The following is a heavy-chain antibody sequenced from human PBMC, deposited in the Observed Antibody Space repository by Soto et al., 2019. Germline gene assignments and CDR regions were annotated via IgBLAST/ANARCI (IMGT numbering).Heavy chain of an antibody. Sequence: QVQLVQSGAEVKKPGSSVKVSCKASGGTFSSYTISWVRQAPGQGLEWMGRIIPILGIANYAQKFQGRVTITADKSTSKAYMELSSLRSEDTAVYYCARGGGYYGSGSYYNEDYYYMDVWGKGTTVTVSS. V-gene: IGHV1-69*02. CDR1: GGTFSSYT. J-gene: IGHJ6*03. D-gene: IGHD3-10*01. CDR3: ARGGGYYGSGSYYNEDYYYMDV. CDR2: IIPILGIA.